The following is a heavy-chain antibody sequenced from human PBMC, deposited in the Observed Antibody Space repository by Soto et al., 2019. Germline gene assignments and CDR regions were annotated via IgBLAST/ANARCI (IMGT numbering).Heavy chain of an antibody. Sequence: QVQLVESGGGVVQPGRSLRLSCAASGFTFSSYAMHWVRQAPGKGLEWVAVMSYDGSNKYYADYVKGRFTISRDNSKNTLYLPMNSLRAEDTAVYYCAREAAAGHTYSYYGMDVWGQGTTVTVSS. D-gene: IGHD6-13*01. J-gene: IGHJ6*02. CDR2: MSYDGSNK. CDR3: AREAAAGHTYSYYGMDV. CDR1: GFTFSSYA. V-gene: IGHV3-30-3*01.